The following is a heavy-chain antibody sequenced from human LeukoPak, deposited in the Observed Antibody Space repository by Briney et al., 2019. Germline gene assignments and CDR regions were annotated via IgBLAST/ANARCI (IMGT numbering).Heavy chain of an antibody. Sequence: PSETLSLTCAVYGGSFSGYYWSWIRQAPGKGLEWVSSISSSSSYIYYADSVKGRFTISRDNAKNSLYLQMNSLRAEDTAVYYCARGSGSGWFFWGQGTLVTVSS. CDR3: ARGSGSGWFF. CDR1: GGSFSGYY. V-gene: IGHV3-21*01. CDR2: ISSSSSYI. J-gene: IGHJ4*02. D-gene: IGHD6-19*01.